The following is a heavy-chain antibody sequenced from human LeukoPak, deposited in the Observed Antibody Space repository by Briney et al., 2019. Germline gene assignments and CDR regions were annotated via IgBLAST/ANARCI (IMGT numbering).Heavy chain of an antibody. Sequence: ASVKVSCKASGYTFTGYYMHWVRQAPGQGLEWMGWINPNSGGTNYAQKFQGRVTMTRDTSISTVYMELSSLRSEDTAVYYCAIGYCSSTSCPGWGQGTLVTVSS. D-gene: IGHD2-2*01. CDR3: AIGYCSSTSCPG. J-gene: IGHJ4*02. CDR2: INPNSGGT. CDR1: GYTFTGYY. V-gene: IGHV1-2*02.